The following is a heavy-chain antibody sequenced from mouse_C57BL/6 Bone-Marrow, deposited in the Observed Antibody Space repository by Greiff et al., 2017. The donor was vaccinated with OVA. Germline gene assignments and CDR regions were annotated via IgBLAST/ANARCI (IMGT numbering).Heavy chain of an antibody. CDR3: ARGATVVARDLAY. CDR1: GYTFTSYW. Sequence: VQLQQPGAELVKPGASVKLSCKASGYTFTSYWMQWVKQRPGQGLEWIGEIDPSDSYTNYNQKFKGKATLTVDTYSSKAYMQLSSLTSEDSAVYYCARGATVVARDLAYWGQGTLVTVSA. CDR2: IDPSDSYT. V-gene: IGHV1-50*01. J-gene: IGHJ3*01. D-gene: IGHD1-1*01.